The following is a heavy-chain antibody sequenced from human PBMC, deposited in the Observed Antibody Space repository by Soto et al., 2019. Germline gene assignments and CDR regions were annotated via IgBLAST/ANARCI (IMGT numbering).Heavy chain of an antibody. CDR1: GFTFSSYS. Sequence: GGSLRLSCAASGFTFSSYSMNWVRQAPGKGLEWVSSISSSSSYIYYADSVKGRFTISRDNAKNSLYLQMNSLRAEDTAVYYCARVRYVSAGMDVWGQGTTVTVSS. D-gene: IGHD5-12*01. J-gene: IGHJ6*02. V-gene: IGHV3-21*01. CDR2: ISSSSSYI. CDR3: ARVRYVSAGMDV.